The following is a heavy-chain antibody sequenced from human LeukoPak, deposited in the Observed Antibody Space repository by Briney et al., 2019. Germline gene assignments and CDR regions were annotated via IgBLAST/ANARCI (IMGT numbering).Heavy chain of an antibody. Sequence: PGGSLRLSCAASGFTCSKAWMSWVRQAPGRGLEWVGRIKSQSNGGTTDYAAPVKGRLTISRHDSGNTLYLQMNSLKTEDTAVYYCTTDQGRFCGGDCSSDYWGQGTLVTVSS. CDR3: TTDQGRFCGGDCSSDY. D-gene: IGHD2-21*02. J-gene: IGHJ4*02. CDR2: IKSQSNGGTT. CDR1: GFTCSKAW. V-gene: IGHV3-15*01.